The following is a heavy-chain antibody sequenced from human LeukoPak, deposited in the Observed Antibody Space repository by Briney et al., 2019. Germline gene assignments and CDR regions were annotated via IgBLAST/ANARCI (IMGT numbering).Heavy chain of an antibody. CDR1: GFTFSRYW. CDR3: AITVDCRATTDCYSYFHH. Sequence: GGSLRLSCAASGFTFSRYWMHWVRQAPGKGRVWVSRISTDGTYTEYADSVKGRFTISRDNAKDTLYLQVNSLRAEDTAVYYCAITVDCRATTDCYSYFHHWGQGTLVTVSS. CDR2: ISTDGTYT. D-gene: IGHD2-21*02. J-gene: IGHJ1*01. V-gene: IGHV3-74*03.